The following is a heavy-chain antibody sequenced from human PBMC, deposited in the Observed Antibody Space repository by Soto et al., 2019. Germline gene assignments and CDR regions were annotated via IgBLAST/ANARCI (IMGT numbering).Heavy chain of an antibody. CDR1: GGAFSTYP. J-gene: IGHJ4*02. Sequence: QVQLVQSGAEVMKPGSSVKVSCMPSGGAFSTYPLSWVRQAPGHGLEWMGRIVPVLGVPNYAQRFQGRVPMTAEKDTNTAYLEMSRLRFEDTAVYYCGIDRYAYGSGSTIDNWGQGTLVTVSS. V-gene: IGHV1-69*04. CDR2: IVPVLGVP. CDR3: GIDRYAYGSGSTIDN. D-gene: IGHD3-10*01.